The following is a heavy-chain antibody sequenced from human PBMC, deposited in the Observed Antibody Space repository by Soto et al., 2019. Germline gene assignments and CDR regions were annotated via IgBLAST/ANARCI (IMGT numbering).Heavy chain of an antibody. J-gene: IGHJ6*02. V-gene: IGHV3-9*01. CDR3: AIDFLGGERPFYSKMDV. CDR2: VSWNSANI. D-gene: IGHD4-4*01. Sequence: EVQLVESGGGLVQPGRSLRLSCAASGFTFDDHAMHWVRQVPGKGLEWVSAVSWNSANIGYADSVKGRFTISRDNAKSFLYLQMTSLRNEDTALYYCAIDFLGGERPFYSKMDVWRQGTTVTVSS. CDR1: GFTFDDHA.